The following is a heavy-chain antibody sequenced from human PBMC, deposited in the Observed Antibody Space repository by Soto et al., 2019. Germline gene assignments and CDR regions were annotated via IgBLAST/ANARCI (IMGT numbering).Heavy chain of an antibody. D-gene: IGHD3-22*01. CDR2: INAGNGNT. V-gene: IGHV1-3*01. CDR3: AREYYYDSSGYVRSPDFDY. CDR1: GYTFTSYA. Sequence: ASVKVSCKASGYTFTSYAMHWVRQAPGQRXEWMGWINAGNGNTKYSQKFQGRVTITRDTSASTAYMELSSLRSEDTAVYYCAREYYYDSSGYVRSPDFDYWGQGTLVTVSS. J-gene: IGHJ4*02.